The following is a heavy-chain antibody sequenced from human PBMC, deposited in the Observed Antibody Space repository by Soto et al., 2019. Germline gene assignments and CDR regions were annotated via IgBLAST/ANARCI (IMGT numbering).Heavy chain of an antibody. D-gene: IGHD2-15*01. V-gene: IGHV4-59*01. J-gene: IGHJ5*02. CDR3: ARDKYCSGGSCRKNWFDP. Sequence: SSETLSLTCTVSGGSISSSYWRWIRQPPGKGLEWLAYIYDDGSANYNPSLKSRATISLDMSKNQFSLKLTSVTAADTAVYYCARDKYCSGGSCRKNWFDPWGQGTLVTVSS. CDR2: IYDDGSA. CDR1: GGSISSSY.